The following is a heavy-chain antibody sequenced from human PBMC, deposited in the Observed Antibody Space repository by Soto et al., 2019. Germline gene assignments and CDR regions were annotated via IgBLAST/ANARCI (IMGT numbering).Heavy chain of an antibody. CDR1: GYTFTSYA. J-gene: IGHJ6*03. V-gene: IGHV1-3*01. CDR3: ARDFAIFGVVTIRHYYYYMDV. D-gene: IGHD3-3*01. CDR2: INAGNGNT. Sequence: QVQLVQSGAEVKKPGASVKVSCKASGYTFTSYAMHWVRQAPGQRLEWMGWINAGNGNTKYSQKFQGRVTITRDTSASTAYMELSSLRSEDTAVYYCARDFAIFGVVTIRHYYYYMDVWGKGTTVTVSS.